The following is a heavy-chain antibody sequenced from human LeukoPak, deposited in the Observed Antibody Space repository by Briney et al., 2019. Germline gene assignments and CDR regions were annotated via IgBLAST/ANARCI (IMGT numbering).Heavy chain of an antibody. Sequence: GGSLRLSCAASGFTFDDYTMHWVRQAPGKGLEWVSLISWDGAGTYYEDSVKGRFTISRDNSKNSLSLQMNSLRTEDTALYYCSRQTYGTDDAFDFWGQGTMVTVSS. V-gene: IGHV3-43*01. CDR1: GFTFDDYT. D-gene: IGHD1-1*01. CDR3: SRQTYGTDDAFDF. CDR2: ISWDGAGT. J-gene: IGHJ3*01.